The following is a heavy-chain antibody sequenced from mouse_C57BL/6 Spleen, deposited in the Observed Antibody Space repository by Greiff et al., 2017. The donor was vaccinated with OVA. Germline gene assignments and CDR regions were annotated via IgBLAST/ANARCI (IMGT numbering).Heavy chain of an antibody. CDR3: ARWGTAHVYAMDY. CDR2: IDPSDSYT. V-gene: IGHV1-69*01. CDR1: GYTFTSSW. J-gene: IGHJ4*01. Sequence: QVQLQQPGAELVMPGASVKLSCKASGYTFTSSWMHWVKQRPGQGLEWIGEIDPSDSYTNYNQKFKGKSTVTVDKSSSTAYMQLSSLTSEDSAVYYCARWGTAHVYAMDYWGQGASVTVSS. D-gene: IGHD3-2*02.